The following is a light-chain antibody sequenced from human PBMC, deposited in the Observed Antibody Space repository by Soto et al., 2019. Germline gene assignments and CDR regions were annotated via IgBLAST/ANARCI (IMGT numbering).Light chain of an antibody. CDR1: QNVLNNY. CDR3: QQFGTSPFT. V-gene: IGKV3-20*01. Sequence: EIVLTQSPGTLSLSPGERATLSCRASQNVLNNYLSWYQQKLGQAPRLLIYRASNRATGIPDRFSGSGSGTDFTLAISRLEPEDSAVYFCQQFGTSPFTFGPGTKVEIK. J-gene: IGKJ3*01. CDR2: RAS.